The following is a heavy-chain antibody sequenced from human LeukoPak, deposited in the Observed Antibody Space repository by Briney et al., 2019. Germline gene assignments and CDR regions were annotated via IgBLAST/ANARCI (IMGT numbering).Heavy chain of an antibody. V-gene: IGHV4-59*01. CDR2: IYYSGST. CDR1: GGSISSYY. J-gene: IGHJ4*02. D-gene: IGHD1-20*01. CDR3: ARGNWNDVFDY. Sequence: SETLSLTCTVSGGSISSYYWSWIRQPPGKGLEWIGYIYYSGSTNYNPSLKSRVTISVDTSKNQFFLKLSSVTAADTAVYYCARGNWNDVFDYWGQGTLVTVSS.